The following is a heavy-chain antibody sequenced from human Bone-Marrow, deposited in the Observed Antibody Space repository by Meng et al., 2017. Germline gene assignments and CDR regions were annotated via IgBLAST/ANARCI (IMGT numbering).Heavy chain of an antibody. CDR1: GFTFSNAW. CDR2: MKSNVDGGTV. CDR3: TGHIDY. J-gene: IGHJ4*01. Sequence: VQLWELGGGLVKPGGSLRLSCAGSGFTFSNAWMTWVRQAPGKGLEWIGRMKSNVDGGTVDYAAALKGRFFISRDDSKNMFYLQMNSLKSEDTAVYYCTGHIDYWGHGTLVTVSS. V-gene: IGHV3-15*01.